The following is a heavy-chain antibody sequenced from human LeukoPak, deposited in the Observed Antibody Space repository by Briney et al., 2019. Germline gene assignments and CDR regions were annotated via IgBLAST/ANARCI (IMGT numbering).Heavy chain of an antibody. J-gene: IGHJ4*02. CDR1: GYTFTSYA. V-gene: IGHV1-3*01. CDR2: INAGNGNT. CDR3: ARANQWLVYFDY. Sequence: ASVKVSCKASGYTFTSYAMHWVRQAPGQRLEWMGWINAGNGNTKYSQKFQGRVTITRDTSASTAYMELSSLRSEDTAVYYCARANQWLVYFDYWGQGTLVTVSS. D-gene: IGHD6-19*01.